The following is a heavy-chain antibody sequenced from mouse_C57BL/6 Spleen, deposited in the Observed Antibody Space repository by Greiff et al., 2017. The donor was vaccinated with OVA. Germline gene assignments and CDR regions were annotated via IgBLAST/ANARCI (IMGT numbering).Heavy chain of an antibody. CDR1: GYTFTDYY. Sequence: EVKLQQSGPELVKPGASVKISCKASGYTFTDYYMNWVKQSHGKSLEWIGDINPNNGGTSYNQKFKGKATLTVDKSSSTAYMELRSLTSEDSAVYYCARRGGDYWGQGTSVTVSS. J-gene: IGHJ4*01. CDR3: ARRGGDY. CDR2: INPNNGGT. V-gene: IGHV1-26*01.